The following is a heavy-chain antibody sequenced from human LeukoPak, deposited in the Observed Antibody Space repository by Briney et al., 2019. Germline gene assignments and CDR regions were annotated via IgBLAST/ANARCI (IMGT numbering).Heavy chain of an antibody. J-gene: IGHJ4*02. CDR1: GFPFSNYA. Sequence: GGSLGLSFAASGFPFSNYAMSWVRQAQGKGLEWVSTISGSDGRTYYAESEKGRFTISRDNSKNTLFLQMNSLRAEDTALYYCAKDHSDILTGYRYFDYWGQGTLVTVSS. CDR2: ISGSDGRT. V-gene: IGHV3-23*01. CDR3: AKDHSDILTGYRYFDY. D-gene: IGHD3-9*01.